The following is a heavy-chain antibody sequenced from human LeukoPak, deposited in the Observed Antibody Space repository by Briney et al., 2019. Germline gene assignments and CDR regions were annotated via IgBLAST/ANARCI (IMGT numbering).Heavy chain of an antibody. Sequence: PGGSLRLSWAASGFTFSDYYMSWIRQAPGKGLEWVSYIGSSGSTIYYADSVKGPFTISRDNAKHSLYLQMNSLRAEDTAVYYCARDRYVGATTAGDSDSWGQGTLVTVSS. D-gene: IGHD1-26*01. CDR3: ARDRYVGATTAGDSDS. J-gene: IGHJ4*02. V-gene: IGHV3-11*01. CDR1: GFTFSDYY. CDR2: IGSSGSTI.